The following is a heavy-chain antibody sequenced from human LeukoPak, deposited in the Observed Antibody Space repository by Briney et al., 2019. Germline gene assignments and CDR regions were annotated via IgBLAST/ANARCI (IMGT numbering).Heavy chain of an antibody. D-gene: IGHD3-16*02. CDR3: AKRGVVVRVFLVGFHREAYYFDS. CDR2: LSGSAGGT. CDR1: GITLSNYA. Sequence: PGGSLRLSCGVSGITLSNYAMSWVRQAPGKGLEWVAGLSGSAGGTTYADSVKGRFTISRDNSKYTPFLQMDRLRAEDTAVYFCAKRGVVVRVFLVGFHREAYYFDSWGQGAQVTVSS. J-gene: IGHJ4*02. V-gene: IGHV3-23*01.